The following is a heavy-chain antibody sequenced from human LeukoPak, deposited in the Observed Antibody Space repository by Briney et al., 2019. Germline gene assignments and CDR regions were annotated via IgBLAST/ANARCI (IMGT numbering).Heavy chain of an antibody. Sequence: GASVKVSCKASGYTFSEYDINWVRQAAGQGLEWIGWMRPKSGTSGFAQKLQGRVTMTRSTSISTAYMEMESLTSEDTAVYYCARGPPESTSSGYWGQGTLVTVSS. CDR3: ARGPPESTSSGY. D-gene: IGHD2-2*01. CDR2: MRPKSGTS. V-gene: IGHV1-8*01. J-gene: IGHJ4*02. CDR1: GYTFSEYD.